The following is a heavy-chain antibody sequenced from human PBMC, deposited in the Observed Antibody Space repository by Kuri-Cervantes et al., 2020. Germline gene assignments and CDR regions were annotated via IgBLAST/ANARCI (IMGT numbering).Heavy chain of an antibody. V-gene: IGHV1-2*02. D-gene: IGHD1-26*01. CDR2: INPNSGGT. CDR3: ARDWASSGSYYYYYYGMDV. J-gene: IGHJ6*01. CDR1: GYTFTGYY. Sequence: ASVKVSCKASGYTFTGYYMHWVRQAPGQGLEWMGWINPNSGGTNYAQKFQGRVTMTRDTSISTAYMELSRLRSDDTAVYYCARDWASSGSYYYYYYGMDVWGQGNTVNGAS.